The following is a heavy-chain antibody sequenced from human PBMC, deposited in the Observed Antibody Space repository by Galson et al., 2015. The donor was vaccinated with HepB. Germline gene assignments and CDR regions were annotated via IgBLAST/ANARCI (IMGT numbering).Heavy chain of an antibody. J-gene: IGHJ4*02. V-gene: IGHV3-49*03. CDR1: GFTFGDYA. Sequence: SLRLSCAASGFTFGDYAMSWFRQAPGKGLEWVGFIRSKAYGGTTEYAASVKGRFTISRDDSKSIAYLQMNSLKAEDTAVYYCTRVGVLLWFGELLGRWYFDYWGQGTLVTVSS. CDR3: TRVGVLLWFGELLGRWYFDY. CDR2: IRSKAYGGTT. D-gene: IGHD3-10*01.